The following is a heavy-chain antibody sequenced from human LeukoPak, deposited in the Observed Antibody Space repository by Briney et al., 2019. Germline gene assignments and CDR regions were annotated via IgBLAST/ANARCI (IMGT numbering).Heavy chain of an antibody. CDR1: GGTFSSYA. J-gene: IGHJ4*02. Sequence: SVKLSCKASGGTFSSYAISWVRQAPGQGLEWMGGIIPIFGTANYAQKFKGRVTITADESTSTAYLELSSLRSEDTAVYYCASGYCSSTSCYGSDYWGQGTLVTVSS. CDR2: IIPIFGTA. V-gene: IGHV1-69*13. D-gene: IGHD2-2*01. CDR3: ASGYCSSTSCYGSDY.